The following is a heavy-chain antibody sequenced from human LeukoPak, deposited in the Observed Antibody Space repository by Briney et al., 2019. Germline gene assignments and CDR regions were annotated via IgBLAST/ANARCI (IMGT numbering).Heavy chain of an antibody. J-gene: IGHJ4*02. CDR1: GFIFSSNW. CDR2: IKQDGSEE. D-gene: IGHD3-3*01. CDR3: ARIGDYYNFWSGYYYFDK. V-gene: IGHV3-7*01. Sequence: GGSLRLSCAASGFIFSSNWMSWVRQAPGKGLEWVANIKQDGSEEYYVDSVKGRFSISRDNAKNSLYLQMNSLRVEDTAVYYCARIGDYYNFWSGYYYFDKWGQGTLVTVSS.